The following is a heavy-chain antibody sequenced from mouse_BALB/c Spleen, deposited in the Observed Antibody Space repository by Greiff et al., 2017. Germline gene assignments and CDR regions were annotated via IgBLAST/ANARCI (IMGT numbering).Heavy chain of an antibody. CDR1: GYSITSGYY. CDR3: ARGGYYRYDEGYWYFDV. D-gene: IGHD2-14*01. J-gene: IGHJ1*01. V-gene: IGHV3-6*02. CDR2: ISYDGSN. Sequence: DVKLQESGPGLVKPSQSLSLTCSVTGYSITSGYYWNWIRQFPGNKLEWMGYISYDGSNNYNPSLKNRISITRDTSKNQFFLKLNSVTTEDTATYYCARGGYYRYDEGYWYFDVWGAGTTVTVSS.